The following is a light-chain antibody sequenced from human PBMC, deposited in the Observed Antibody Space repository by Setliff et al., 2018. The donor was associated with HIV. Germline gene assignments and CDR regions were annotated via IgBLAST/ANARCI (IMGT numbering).Light chain of an antibody. CDR3: SSYSSNITPYV. CDR2: DVT. V-gene: IGLV2-14*01. Sequence: QSALTQSASVSGSPGQSITISCTGTSSDVGGYNYVSWYQQHPGKAPKLMIYDVTKRPSGVSTRFSGSKSGNTASLTISGLQAEDEADYYCSSYSSNITPYVFGTGTKVTVL. CDR1: SSDVGGYNY. J-gene: IGLJ1*01.